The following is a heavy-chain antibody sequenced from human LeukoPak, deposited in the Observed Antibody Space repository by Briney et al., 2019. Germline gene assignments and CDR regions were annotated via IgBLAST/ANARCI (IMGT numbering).Heavy chain of an antibody. Sequence: SETLSLTCTVSGYSISSGYYWGWIRQPPGKGLEWIGSIYHSGSTYYNPSLKSRVTISVDTSKNQFSLKLSSVTAADTAVYYCARFFGSYYVRAFDIWGQGTMVNVSS. CDR3: ARFFGSYYVRAFDI. CDR1: GYSISSGYY. D-gene: IGHD1-26*01. V-gene: IGHV4-38-2*02. CDR2: IYHSGST. J-gene: IGHJ3*02.